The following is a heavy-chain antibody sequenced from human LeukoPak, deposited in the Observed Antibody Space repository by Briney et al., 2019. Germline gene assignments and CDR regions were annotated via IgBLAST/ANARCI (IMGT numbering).Heavy chain of an antibody. V-gene: IGHV3-23*01. J-gene: IGHJ6*03. CDR2: ISGSGGST. D-gene: IGHD6-6*01. Sequence: PGGSLRLSCAASGFTFSSYAMSWVRQAPGKGLEWVSDISGSGGSTYYADSVKGRFTISRDNSKNTLYLQMNSLRAEDTAVYYCAKDLWYSSSSKNYYYYMDVWGKGTTVTVSS. CDR3: AKDLWYSSSSKNYYYYMDV. CDR1: GFTFSSYA.